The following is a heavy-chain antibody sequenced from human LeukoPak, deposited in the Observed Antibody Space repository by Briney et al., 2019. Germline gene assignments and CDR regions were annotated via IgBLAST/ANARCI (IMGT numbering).Heavy chain of an antibody. CDR2: ISFDGINQ. Sequence: PGGSLRLSCAASGLTFSSYAMHWVRQAPGQGLEWVAVISFDGINQYYADSVKGRFTISRDNSKNTLYLQMNSLRAEDTAVYSCARAPEWVVSWYFDLWGRGTLVTVSS. CDR1: GLTFSSYA. CDR3: ARAPEWVVSWYFDL. V-gene: IGHV3-30-3*01. J-gene: IGHJ2*01. D-gene: IGHD6-19*01.